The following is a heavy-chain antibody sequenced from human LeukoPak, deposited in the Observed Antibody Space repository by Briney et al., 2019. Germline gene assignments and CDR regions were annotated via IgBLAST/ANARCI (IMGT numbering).Heavy chain of an antibody. D-gene: IGHD3-22*01. CDR3: ARAEPNYYDSSGYYSG. CDR1: GGSISSGDYY. CDR2: IYYSGST. Sequence: SETLSLTCTVSGGSISSGDYYWSWIRQPPGKGLEWIRYIYYSGSTYYNPSLKSRVTISVDTSKNQFSLKLSSVTAADTAVYYCARAEPNYYDSSGYYSGWGQGTLVTVSS. J-gene: IGHJ4*02. V-gene: IGHV4-30-4*01.